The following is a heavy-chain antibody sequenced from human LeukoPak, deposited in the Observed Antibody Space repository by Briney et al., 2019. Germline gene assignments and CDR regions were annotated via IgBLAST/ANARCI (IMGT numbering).Heavy chain of an antibody. CDR3: ARPLYYYDSSGYYRY. V-gene: IGHV1-46*01. J-gene: IGHJ4*02. Sequence: ASVKASCKASGYTFTSYYMHWVRQAPGQGLDWMGIINPSGGSTSYAQKFQGRVTMTRDTSTSTVYMELSSLRSEDTAVYYCARPLYYYDSSGYYRYWGQGTLVTVSS. D-gene: IGHD3-22*01. CDR1: GYTFTSYY. CDR2: INPSGGST.